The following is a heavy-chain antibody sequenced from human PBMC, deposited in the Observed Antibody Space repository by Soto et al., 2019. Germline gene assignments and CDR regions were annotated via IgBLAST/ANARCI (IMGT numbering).Heavy chain of an antibody. J-gene: IGHJ4*02. V-gene: IGHV3-23*01. CDR3: AKEMTSGSRLAFDY. Sequence: EVQLLESGGGLLQPGGSLRLSCAASGFTFSSYALNWVRQAPGKGLEWVSGITGDGDTTFYAGSVKGRFTISRDNSRNTTFLQMKSVRAEDTAVYYRAKEMTSGSRLAFDYWGQGTLVTVSS. D-gene: IGHD2-15*01. CDR1: GFTFSSYA. CDR2: ITGDGDTT.